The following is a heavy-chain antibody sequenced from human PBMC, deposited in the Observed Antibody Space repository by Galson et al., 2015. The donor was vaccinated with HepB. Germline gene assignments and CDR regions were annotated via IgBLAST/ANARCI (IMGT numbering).Heavy chain of an antibody. J-gene: IGHJ4*02. CDR1: GFTLSTYA. V-gene: IGHV3-23*01. Sequence: SLRLSCAASGFTLSTYAMSWVRQAPGKGLEWVPLITTSAGSTYYSDSVKGRFTISRDNSKNTLYLQMNSLRAEDTAVYYCAKDGRAYFGVLTGAWVPSHFDYWGQGTLVTVSS. CDR3: AKDGRAYFGVLTGAWVPSHFDY. D-gene: IGHD3-9*01. CDR2: ITTSAGST.